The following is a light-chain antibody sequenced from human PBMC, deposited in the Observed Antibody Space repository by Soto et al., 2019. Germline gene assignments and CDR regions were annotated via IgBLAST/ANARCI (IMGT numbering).Light chain of an antibody. J-gene: IGKJ1*01. CDR2: GAS. CDR1: QSVSSSY. CDR3: QQYGSSPRG. Sequence: EIVLTQSPGTLSLSPGERATLSCRASQSVSSSYLAWYQQKPGQAPRLLIYGASSRATGIPDRFSGSGSGTDFTLTISRLEPGDFAVYYCQQYGSSPRGFGQGTKVDIK. V-gene: IGKV3-20*01.